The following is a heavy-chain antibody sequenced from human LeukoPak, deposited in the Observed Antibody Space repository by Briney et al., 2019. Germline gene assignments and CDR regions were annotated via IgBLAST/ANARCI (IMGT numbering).Heavy chain of an antibody. Sequence: ASVKVSCKASGYTFTGYYMHWVRRAPGQGLEWMGWINPNSGGTNYAQKFQGRVTMTRDTSISTAYMELRSLRSDDTAVYYCARVYLGITMIVVVMGDYWGQGTLVTVSS. CDR1: GYTFTGYY. V-gene: IGHV1-2*02. CDR2: INPNSGGT. J-gene: IGHJ4*02. CDR3: ARVYLGITMIVVVMGDY. D-gene: IGHD3-22*01.